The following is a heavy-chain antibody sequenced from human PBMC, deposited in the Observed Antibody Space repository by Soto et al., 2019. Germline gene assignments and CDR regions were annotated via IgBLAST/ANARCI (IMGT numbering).Heavy chain of an antibody. CDR3: ESSGSTERGAFDI. CDR1: GFTFSVYS. CDR2: ITSDTKTI. V-gene: IGHV3-48*02. D-gene: IGHD1-26*01. Sequence: GGSLRLSCVASGFTFSVYSMNWVRQAPGKGLEWFSYITSDTKTIKYADSVKGRFTISRDNAKNSVYLQMNSLRDEDTAVYYYESSGSTERGAFDIWGQGTMVTVSS. J-gene: IGHJ3*02.